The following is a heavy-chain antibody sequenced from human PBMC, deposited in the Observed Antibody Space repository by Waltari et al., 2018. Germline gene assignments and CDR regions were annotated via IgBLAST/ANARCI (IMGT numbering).Heavy chain of an antibody. CDR3: AKEDGAYCGGDCYWGLDI. CDR1: GFTFSSYG. V-gene: IGHV3-30*02. Sequence: LVESGGGVVQPGGSLRLSCAASGFTFSSYGMHWVRQAPGKGLEWVAFIRYDGSNKYYADSVKGRFTISRDNSKNTLYLQMNSLRAEDTAVYYCAKEDGAYCGGDCYWGLDIWGQGTMVTVSS. D-gene: IGHD2-21*01. J-gene: IGHJ3*02. CDR2: IRYDGSNK.